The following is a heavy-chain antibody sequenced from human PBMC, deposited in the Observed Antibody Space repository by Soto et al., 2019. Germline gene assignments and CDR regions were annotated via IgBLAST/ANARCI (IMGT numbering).Heavy chain of an antibody. J-gene: IGHJ4*02. CDR3: TPLASGHYGYDF. Sequence: DVQLVESGGDLVKPGGSLRLSCAASGFAFSDASMSWVRQAPWKGLEWVGRIKTKSSGGTTDYAAPVKGRFTISRDDSKTTVYLQMDSLKAEDTAVYSCTPLASGHYGYDFWGQGTLVTVSS. CDR1: GFAFSDAS. CDR2: IKTKSSGGTT. V-gene: IGHV3-15*01. D-gene: IGHD3-3*01.